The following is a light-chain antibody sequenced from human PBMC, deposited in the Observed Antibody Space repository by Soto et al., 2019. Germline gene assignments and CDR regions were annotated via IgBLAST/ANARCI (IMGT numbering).Light chain of an antibody. CDR1: QTISSW. CDR2: KAS. Sequence: DIQMTQSPSTLSGSVGDRVTITCRASQTISSWLAWYQQKPGKAPKLLIYKASTLKSGVPSRFSGSGSGTEFTLTISSLQPDDFATYYCQHYNSYSEAFGQATKVHIK. J-gene: IGKJ1*01. CDR3: QHYNSYSEA. V-gene: IGKV1-5*03.